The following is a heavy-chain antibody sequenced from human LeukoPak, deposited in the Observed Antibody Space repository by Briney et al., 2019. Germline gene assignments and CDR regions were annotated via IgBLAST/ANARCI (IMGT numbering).Heavy chain of an antibody. D-gene: IGHD3-3*01. CDR2: IYYSGST. CDR3: ARQNPYYDFREGWFDP. CDR1: GGSISSYY. J-gene: IGHJ5*02. Sequence: SETLSLTCTVSGGSISSYYWSWIRQPPGKGLEWIGYIYYSGSTNYNPSLKSRVTISVDTSRNQFSLKLSSVTAADTAVYYCARQNPYYDFREGWFDPWGQGTLVTVSS. V-gene: IGHV4-59*08.